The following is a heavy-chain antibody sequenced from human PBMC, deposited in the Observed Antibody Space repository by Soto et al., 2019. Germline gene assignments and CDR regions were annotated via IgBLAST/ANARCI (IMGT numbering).Heavy chain of an antibody. Sequence: PGGSLRLSCAASEFTLSSYWMSWVRQAPGKGLEWVANIKQDGSERYYVDSVKVRFTISRDNAKNSLFLQMNSLRADDTAVYYCASETSSGTSDYWGQGTLVTVSS. CDR1: EFTLSSYW. CDR2: IKQDGSER. D-gene: IGHD1-26*01. J-gene: IGHJ4*02. V-gene: IGHV3-7*03. CDR3: ASETSSGTSDY.